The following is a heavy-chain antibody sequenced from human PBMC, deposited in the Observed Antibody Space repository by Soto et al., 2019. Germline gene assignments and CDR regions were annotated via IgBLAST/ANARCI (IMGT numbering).Heavy chain of an antibody. CDR3: ARRGYGSRWPNVYMDV. CDR1: GFTFSNYE. Sequence: EAQLVESGGGLVQPGGSLRLSCAASGFTFSNYEMHWVRQAPGKGLEYVSGISNNGAHTDYAKSEKGRFTISRDNSENTLYLQMGSRRAEDMALYYCARRGYGSRWPNVYMDVWGKGTTVTVSS. J-gene: IGHJ6*03. CDR2: ISNNGAHT. D-gene: IGHD6-13*01. V-gene: IGHV3-64*01.